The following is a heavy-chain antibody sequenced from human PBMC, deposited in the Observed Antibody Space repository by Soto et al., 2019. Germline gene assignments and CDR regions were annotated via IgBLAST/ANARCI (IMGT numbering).Heavy chain of an antibody. V-gene: IGHV3-74*03. Sequence: EVQLVESGGGLVQPGGSLRLSCAASGFTFSSHWIHWVRQAPGQGLEGVSRINPDGSTTTCADFVKGRFTISRDNAKNTLYLQMNSLRAEDTAVYYCARPRSKSSSGFDIWGQGTMVTVSS. CDR2: INPDGSTT. CDR3: ARPRSKSSSGFDI. J-gene: IGHJ3*02. CDR1: GFTFSSHW. D-gene: IGHD6-6*01.